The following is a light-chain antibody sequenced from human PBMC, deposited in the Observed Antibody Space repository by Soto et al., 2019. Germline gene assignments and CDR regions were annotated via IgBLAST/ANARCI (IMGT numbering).Light chain of an antibody. V-gene: IGKV1-39*01. CDR2: ATS. CDR1: RNVGIY. J-gene: IGKJ5*01. Sequence: EIPLTQSPSSLAASVGDRLTLTCRESRNVGIYLNWYQHKPGKGPTLLIHATSNLQIGVPSRFSGSGSGTEFTLTISSLEPEDFGTYYCQQSYKMPSFGQGTRLEIK. CDR3: QQSYKMPS.